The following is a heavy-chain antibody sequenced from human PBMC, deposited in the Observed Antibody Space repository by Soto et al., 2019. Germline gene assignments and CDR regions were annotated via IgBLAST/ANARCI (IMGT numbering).Heavy chain of an antibody. CDR1: GYTFTSYY. D-gene: IGHD3-10*01. J-gene: IGHJ4*02. Sequence: ASVKVSCKASGYTFTSYYMHWVRQAPGQGLEWMGIINPSGGSTSYAQKFQGRVTMTRDTSTSTVYMDLSSLRSEDTAVYYCARSSMVRGVIITSTFDYWGQGTLVTVSS. CDR3: ARSSMVRGVIITSTFDY. CDR2: INPSGGST. V-gene: IGHV1-46*01.